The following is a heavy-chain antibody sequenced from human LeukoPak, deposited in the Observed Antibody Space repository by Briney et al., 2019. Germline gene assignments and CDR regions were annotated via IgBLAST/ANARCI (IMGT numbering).Heavy chain of an antibody. V-gene: IGHV4-34*01. CDR1: GGSFSGYY. CDR2: INHSGST. CDR3: ARAVAGTLGY. J-gene: IGHJ4*02. Sequence: PSETLSLTCAVYGGSFSGYYWSWIRQPPGKGLEWIGEINHSGSTNYNPSLKSRVTISVDTSKNQFSLKLSSVTAADTAVYYCARAVAGTLGYWGQGTLVTVSS. D-gene: IGHD6-19*01.